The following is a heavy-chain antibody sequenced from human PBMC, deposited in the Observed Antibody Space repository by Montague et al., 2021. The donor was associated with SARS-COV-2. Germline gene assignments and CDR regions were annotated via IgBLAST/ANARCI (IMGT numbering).Heavy chain of an antibody. V-gene: IGHV4-59*01. D-gene: IGHD2-8*01. J-gene: IGHJ6*02. CDR2: MYYSGST. Sequence: SETLSLTCIVSGGSTNSYYWSWIRQSPGKGLEWIGYMYYSGSTNYNPSLKSRVTMSIDRSKNQFSLKLRSVTAADTAVYYCARVARYCTNGVCQTYYYYGLDVWGQGTTVTVSS. CDR3: ARVARYCTNGVCQTYYYYGLDV. CDR1: GGSTNSYY.